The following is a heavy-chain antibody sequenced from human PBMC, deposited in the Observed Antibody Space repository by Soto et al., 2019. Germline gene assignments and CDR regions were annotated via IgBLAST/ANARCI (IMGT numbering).Heavy chain of an antibody. Sequence: SETLSLTCGVSGGSITSSNWWTWVRQPPGKGLEWIGEIFHIGSTNYNPSLRSRVTISVDKSENQLSLKLTSVTAAETALYYCERVSVTGTYLDYWGQGMLVTVSS. V-gene: IGHV4-4*02. CDR2: IFHIGST. D-gene: IGHD6-19*01. CDR1: GGSITSSNW. CDR3: ERVSVTGTYLDY. J-gene: IGHJ4*02.